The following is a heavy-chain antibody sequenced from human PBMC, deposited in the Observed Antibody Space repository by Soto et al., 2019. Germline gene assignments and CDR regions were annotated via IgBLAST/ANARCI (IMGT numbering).Heavy chain of an antibody. CDR1: GFTFSSYG. V-gene: IGHV3-30*03. D-gene: IGHD3-3*01. Sequence: QVPLVESGGGVVQPGSSLRLSCAASGFTFSSYGMHWVRQAPGTGLEWVAVISDDGSNKYYADSVKGGFTISRDNSKHTLYLNMNGRRAEDTAVYYRATGGHVSRVVEWLVYLDYWGQGTLVTVSS. CDR3: ATGGHVSRVVEWLVYLDY. CDR2: ISDDGSNK. J-gene: IGHJ4*02.